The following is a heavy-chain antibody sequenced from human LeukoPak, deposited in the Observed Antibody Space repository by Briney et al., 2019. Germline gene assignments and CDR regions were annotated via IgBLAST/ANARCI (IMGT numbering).Heavy chain of an antibody. V-gene: IGHV4-59*12. J-gene: IGHJ4*02. CDR1: NGSITSYY. D-gene: IGHD3-22*01. Sequence: PSETLSLTCTVSNGSITSYYWSWIRQSPGKGLEWIGYIYHSGATDYNPSLKSRVTMSVDTSKNQFSLRLTSVTAADTAVYYCARTYFYDDGSVSYGDYFDYWGQGALVTV. CDR2: IYHSGAT. CDR3: ARTYFYDDGSVSYGDYFDY.